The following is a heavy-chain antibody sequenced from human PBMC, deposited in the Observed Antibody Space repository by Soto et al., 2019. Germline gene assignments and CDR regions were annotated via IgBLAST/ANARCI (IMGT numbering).Heavy chain of an antibody. CDR1: GFTFSSYA. D-gene: IGHD6-19*01. CDR3: ASTYSSGWWYFDY. V-gene: IGHV3-30-3*01. Sequence: LRLSCAASGFTFSSYAMHWVRQAPGKGLEWVAVISYDGSNKYYADSVKGRFTISRDNSKNTLYLQMNSLRAEDTAVYYCASTYSSGWWYFDYWGQGTLVTVSS. CDR2: ISYDGSNK. J-gene: IGHJ4*02.